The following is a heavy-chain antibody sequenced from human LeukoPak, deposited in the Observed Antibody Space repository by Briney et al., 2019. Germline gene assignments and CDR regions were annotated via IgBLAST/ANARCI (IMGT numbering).Heavy chain of an antibody. D-gene: IGHD3-22*01. Sequence: GGSLRLSCAASGVMKTYSLNWVRQAPGKGLEWISYISSSSITLNYADSVKGRFTISRDNAKNLVFLHMNSLRDEDTAVYYCARSGNYYDTSGLLYWGQGALVIVSS. V-gene: IGHV3-48*02. CDR2: ISSSSITL. J-gene: IGHJ4*02. CDR3: ARSGNYYDTSGLLY. CDR1: GVMKTYS.